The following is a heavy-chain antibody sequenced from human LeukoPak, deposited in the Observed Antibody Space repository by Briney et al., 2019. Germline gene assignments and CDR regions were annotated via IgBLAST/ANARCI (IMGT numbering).Heavy chain of an antibody. CDR3: ARTIGSTLSYFDY. D-gene: IGHD1-1*01. CDR1: GYTFSSYG. CDR2: ISAYNGNT. V-gene: IGHV1-18*01. Sequence: ASVKVACKASGYTFSSYGFSWVRQAPGRGLEWRGWISAYNGNTNYAQKLQGRVTLTTDTSTSTTYMELRSLRSDDTAVYYCARTIGSTLSYFDYWGQGTLVTVSS. J-gene: IGHJ4*02.